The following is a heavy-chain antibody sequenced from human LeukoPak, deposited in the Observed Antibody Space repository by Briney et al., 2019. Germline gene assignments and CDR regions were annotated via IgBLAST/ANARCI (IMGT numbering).Heavy chain of an antibody. CDR2: ISSSGSTI. CDR3: ARVSSGWHLDY. V-gene: IGHV3-48*03. D-gene: IGHD6-19*01. CDR1: GFTFSSYE. J-gene: IGHJ4*02. Sequence: PGGSLRLSCAASGFTFSSYEMNWVRQAPGKGLEWVSYISSSGSTIYYADSVKGRFTISRDNSKNTLYLQMNSLRAEDTAVYYCARVSSGWHLDYWGQGTLVTVSS.